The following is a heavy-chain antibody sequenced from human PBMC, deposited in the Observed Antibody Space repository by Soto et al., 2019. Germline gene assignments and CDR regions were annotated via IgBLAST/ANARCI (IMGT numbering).Heavy chain of an antibody. J-gene: IGHJ4*02. Sequence: QVQLVQSGAEVKKPGASVNVSCKVSGYTFTNYYLHWVRQAPGQGLEWMGIINPSGGSTSYAQKFQGRLTVTRDTSTTTVYMELSSLRSEDTAVYYCARGPTGADFDLWGQGTLVTVSS. V-gene: IGHV1-46*01. D-gene: IGHD1-26*01. CDR1: GYTFTNYY. CDR3: ARGPTGADFDL. CDR2: INPSGGST.